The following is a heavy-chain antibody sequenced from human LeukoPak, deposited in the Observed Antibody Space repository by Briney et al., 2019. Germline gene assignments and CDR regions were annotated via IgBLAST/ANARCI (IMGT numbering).Heavy chain of an antibody. V-gene: IGHV4-38-2*02. CDR3: ARDGGWYKRGLDYYYYYMDV. CDR1: GYSINSGYY. D-gene: IGHD6-19*01. J-gene: IGHJ6*03. Sequence: PSETLSLTCTVSGYSINSGYYWGWIRQPPGKGLEWIGSIYHSGSTYYNPSLKSRVTISVDTSKNQFSLKLRSVTAADTAVYYCARDGGWYKRGLDYYYYYMDVWGKGTTVTVSS. CDR2: IYHSGST.